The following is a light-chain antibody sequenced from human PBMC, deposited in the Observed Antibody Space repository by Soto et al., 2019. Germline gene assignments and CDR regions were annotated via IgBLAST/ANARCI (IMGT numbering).Light chain of an antibody. CDR3: QQYNIWPQT. CDR1: QNLRSS. Sequence: VMTQSPATLSVSPGERATLSCRASQNLRSSLAWYQQKPGQAPRLLIYGASTRATGIPARFSGSGSGTEFTLTISGLQSEDFAVYFCQQYNIWPQTFGQGTKV. V-gene: IGKV3-15*01. J-gene: IGKJ1*01. CDR2: GAS.